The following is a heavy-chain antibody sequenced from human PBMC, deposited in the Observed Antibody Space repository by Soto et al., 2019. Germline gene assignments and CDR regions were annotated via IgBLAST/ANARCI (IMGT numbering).Heavy chain of an antibody. J-gene: IGHJ5*02. V-gene: IGHV1-3*04. Sequence: QVHLAQSGAEVQKPGASMNLSCKASGYTFTTFAMHWLRQAPGQRPEWMGWINTANGDTKYSPTLRGRITITRDTSARIVYMDLRSLTSEDTAVYFCARDSTGWYRGWFDPWGQGTLVTVSS. CDR2: INTANGDT. CDR1: GYTFTTFA. CDR3: ARDSTGWYRGWFDP. D-gene: IGHD6-19*01.